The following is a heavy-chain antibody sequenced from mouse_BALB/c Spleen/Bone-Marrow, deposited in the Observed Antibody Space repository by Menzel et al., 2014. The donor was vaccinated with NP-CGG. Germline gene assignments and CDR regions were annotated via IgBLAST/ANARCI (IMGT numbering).Heavy chain of an antibody. Sequence: EVKVVESGAELVKPGASVKLSCTASGFNIKDTYMHWVKQRPEQGLEWIGRIDPANGNTKYDPKFQGKATITADTSSNTAYLQHSSLTSEDTAVYYCARNGNYGAWFAYWGQGTLVTVSA. J-gene: IGHJ3*01. D-gene: IGHD2-1*01. CDR3: ARNGNYGAWFAY. CDR2: IDPANGNT. V-gene: IGHV14-3*02. CDR1: GFNIKDTY.